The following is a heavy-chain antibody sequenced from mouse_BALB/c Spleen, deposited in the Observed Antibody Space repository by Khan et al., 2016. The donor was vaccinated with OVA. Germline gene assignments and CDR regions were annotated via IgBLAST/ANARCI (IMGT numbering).Heavy chain of an antibody. Sequence: EVELVESGGGLVKPGGSLKLSCAASGFTFNNYAMSWVRQTPEKRLEWVATVSSGGSYTYYPDSVKGRFPISRANANNTLYLQLSSLRSDDPAMYYVARQGRVNEGPCDYRGQGTTLTVSS. CDR3: ARQGRVNEGPCDY. V-gene: IGHV5-9-3*01. CDR2: VSSGGSYT. J-gene: IGHJ2*01. CDR1: GFTFNNYA.